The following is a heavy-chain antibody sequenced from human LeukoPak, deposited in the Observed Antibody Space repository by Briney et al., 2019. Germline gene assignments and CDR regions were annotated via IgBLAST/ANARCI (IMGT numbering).Heavy chain of an antibody. CDR2: INHSGST. D-gene: IGHD3-9*01. Sequence: PSETLSLICAVYGGSFSGYYWSWIRQPPGKGLEWIGEINHSGSTNYNPSLKSRVTISVDTSKNQFSLKLSSVTAADTAVYYCARFFYDILTGYHDAFDIWGQGTMVTVSS. J-gene: IGHJ3*02. CDR3: ARFFYDILTGYHDAFDI. CDR1: GGSFSGYY. V-gene: IGHV4-34*01.